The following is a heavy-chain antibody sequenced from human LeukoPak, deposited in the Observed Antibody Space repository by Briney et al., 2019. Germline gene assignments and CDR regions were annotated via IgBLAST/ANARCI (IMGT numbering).Heavy chain of an antibody. D-gene: IGHD1-26*01. Sequence: PSETLSLTCAVYGGSFSGYYWSWIRQPPGKGLEWIGEINHSGSTNYNPPLKSRVTISVDTSKNQFSLKLSSVTAADTAVYYCASLRERSYYARGFDYWGQGTLVTVSS. CDR2: INHSGST. V-gene: IGHV4-34*01. CDR1: GGSFSGYY. J-gene: IGHJ4*02. CDR3: ASLRERSYYARGFDY.